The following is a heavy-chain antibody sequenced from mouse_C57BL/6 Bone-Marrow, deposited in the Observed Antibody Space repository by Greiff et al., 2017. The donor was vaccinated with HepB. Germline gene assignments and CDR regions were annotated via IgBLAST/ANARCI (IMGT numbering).Heavy chain of an antibody. V-gene: IGHV7-1*01. CDR1: GFTFSDFY. D-gene: IGHD2-5*01. CDR3: ARDAGYSNL. Sequence: EVMLVESGGGLVQSGRSLRLSCATSGFTFSDFYMEWVRQAPGKGLEWIAASRNKANDYTTEYSASVKGRFIVSRDTSQSILYLQMNALRAEDTAIYYCARDAGYSNLWGQGTTLTVSS. J-gene: IGHJ2*01. CDR2: SRNKANDYTT.